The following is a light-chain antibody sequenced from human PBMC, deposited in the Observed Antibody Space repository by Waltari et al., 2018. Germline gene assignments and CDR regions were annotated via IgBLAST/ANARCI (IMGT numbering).Light chain of an antibody. CDR3: QQYNSYLYT. V-gene: IGKV1-5*01. J-gene: IGKJ2*01. CDR1: QTISSW. Sequence: DIQMTQSPSTLSASVGDRVTITCRASQTISSWVAWYQQQPGKAPKLLIYGASSWEAGVPSRFSGSGSGTEFTLTISNLQPDDFATYYCQQYNSYLYTFGQGTKLEIK. CDR2: GAS.